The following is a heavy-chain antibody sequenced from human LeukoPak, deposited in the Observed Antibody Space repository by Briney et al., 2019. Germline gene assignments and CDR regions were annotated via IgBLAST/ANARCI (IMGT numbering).Heavy chain of an antibody. J-gene: IGHJ4*02. D-gene: IGHD3-22*01. CDR3: AGDRTNYYDSSGCLDY. Sequence: ASVKVSCKASGYTFTSYYMHWVRQAPGQGLEWMGIINPSGGSTSYAQKCQGRVTMTRDMSTTTVYMELSRLRSEDTAVYYCAGDRTNYYDSSGCLDYWGQGTLVTVSS. CDR1: GYTFTSYY. CDR2: INPSGGST. V-gene: IGHV1-46*01.